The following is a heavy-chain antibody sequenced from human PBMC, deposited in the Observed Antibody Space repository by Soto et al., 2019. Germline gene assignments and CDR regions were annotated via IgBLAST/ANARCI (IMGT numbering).Heavy chain of an antibody. J-gene: IGHJ4*02. CDR3: AKAWVYDSSGWSFDS. V-gene: IGHV3-30*18. CDR2: ISYDGSNK. CDR1: GFTFSSYG. D-gene: IGHD3-22*01. Sequence: QVQLVESGGGVVQPGRSLRLSCAASGFTFSSYGMHWVRQAPGKGLEWVAVISYDGSNKYYADSLKGRFTISRDNSKNTLYLQMNSLRVEDTAVYYCAKAWVYDSSGWSFDSWGQGTLVTFSS.